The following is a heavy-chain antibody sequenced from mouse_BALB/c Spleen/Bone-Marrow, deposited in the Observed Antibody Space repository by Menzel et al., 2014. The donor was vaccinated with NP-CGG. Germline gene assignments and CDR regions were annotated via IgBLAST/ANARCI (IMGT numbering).Heavy chain of an antibody. CDR1: GYTFTSYT. CDR3: AYWDLAY. D-gene: IGHD4-1*01. Sequence: QVQLKQSAAELARPGASVKMSCKVSGYTFTSYTMHWVKQRPGQGLEWIGYINPSSGYTEYNQKFKDKTTLTANKSSSTAYMQLISLTSEDSAVYYCAYWDLAYWGQGTLVTVSA. J-gene: IGHJ3*01. V-gene: IGHV1-4*02. CDR2: INPSSGYT.